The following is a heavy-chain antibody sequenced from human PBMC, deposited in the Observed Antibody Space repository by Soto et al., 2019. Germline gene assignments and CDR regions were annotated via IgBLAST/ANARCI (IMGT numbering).Heavy chain of an antibody. D-gene: IGHD2-2*01. Sequence: QVQLVQSGAEVKKPGSSVKVSCKASGGTFSSYAISWVRQAPGQGLEWMGGIIPILGTANYAQKFQGRVTITADESTSTAYMELSSLRSEDTAVYYCASRYCSSTSCYDYYYGMDVWGQGTTVTVSS. CDR3: ASRYCSSTSCYDYYYGMDV. CDR1: GGTFSSYA. J-gene: IGHJ6*02. V-gene: IGHV1-69*01. CDR2: IIPILGTA.